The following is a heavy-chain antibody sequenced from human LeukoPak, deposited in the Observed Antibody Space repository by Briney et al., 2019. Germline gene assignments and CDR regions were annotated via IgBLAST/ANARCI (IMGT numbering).Heavy chain of an antibody. Sequence: SETLSLTCTVSGASISPYYWSWIRQTPGKGLEWIGYILYSGTTTNYNPSLKSRVTISVDTSKNQFSLKLSSVTAADTAVYYCARVGDWKDLVYWGQGTLVTVSS. V-gene: IGHV4-59*01. CDR2: ILYSGTT. CDR3: ARVGDWKDLVY. D-gene: IGHD1-1*01. J-gene: IGHJ4*02. CDR1: GASISPYY.